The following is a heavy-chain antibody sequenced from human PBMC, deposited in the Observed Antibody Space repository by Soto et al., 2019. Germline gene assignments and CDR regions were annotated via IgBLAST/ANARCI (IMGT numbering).Heavy chain of an antibody. CDR2: TSGSGGTT. CDR1: GFTFSSYA. V-gene: IGHV3-23*01. J-gene: IGHJ4*02. Sequence: PGGSLRLSCAASGFTFSSYAMSWVRQAPGAGLEWVSATSGSGGTTYDTDSVRGRFTISRDNSKNTLYLQMNSLRAEDTALYYCAKDQAIRKGTTWARFDSWGLGTLVTVSS. D-gene: IGHD3-10*01. CDR3: AKDQAIRKGTTWARFDS.